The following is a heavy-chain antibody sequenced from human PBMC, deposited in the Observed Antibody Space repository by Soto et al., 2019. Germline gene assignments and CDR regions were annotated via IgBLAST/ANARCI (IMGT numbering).Heavy chain of an antibody. J-gene: IGHJ4*02. D-gene: IGHD7-27*01. CDR3: TRANWYSEY. V-gene: IGHV4-59*11. CDR2: MYYNGNT. CDR1: GGSISNHY. Sequence: QVQLQESGPGLVMPSETLSLTCSVSGGSISNHYWSWIRQPPGKGLEWIGYMYYNGNTNYNPSLKSRVTMSVDTSRNQISLKLTTVTAADTAVYYCTRANWYSEYWGQGTLVTVSS.